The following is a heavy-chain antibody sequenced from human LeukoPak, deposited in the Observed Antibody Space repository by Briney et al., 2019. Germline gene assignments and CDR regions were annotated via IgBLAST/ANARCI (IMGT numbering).Heavy chain of an antibody. V-gene: IGHV1-2*02. Sequence: ASVKVSCKASGYTFTCYYMHWVRQAPGQGLEWMGWINPNSGGTNYAQKFQGRVTMTRDTSISTAYMELSRLRSDDTAVYYCARDPIAAAGTRINNWFDPWGQGTLVTVSS. J-gene: IGHJ5*02. CDR2: INPNSGGT. CDR1: GYTFTCYY. D-gene: IGHD6-13*01. CDR3: ARDPIAAAGTRINNWFDP.